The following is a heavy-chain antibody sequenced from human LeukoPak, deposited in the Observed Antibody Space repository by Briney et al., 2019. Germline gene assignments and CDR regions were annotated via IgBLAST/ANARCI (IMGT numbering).Heavy chain of an antibody. Sequence: GGSLRLSCTASGFIVTNNYINWVRQAPGKGLERVSLVYSGGSTYYADSVKGRFTISRDNSKNMVYLQMNSLRAEDTAMYYCARDPPAVLIAKYGWGQETLVTVSS. D-gene: IGHD2-8*01. CDR3: ARDPPAVLIAKYG. J-gene: IGHJ4*02. CDR1: GFIVTNNY. CDR2: VYSGGST. V-gene: IGHV3-66*01.